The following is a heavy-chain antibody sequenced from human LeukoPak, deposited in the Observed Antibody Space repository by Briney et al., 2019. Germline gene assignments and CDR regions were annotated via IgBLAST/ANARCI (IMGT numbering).Heavy chain of an antibody. V-gene: IGHV4-39*01. Sequence: GSLRLSCTASGFSFGDYAMSWFRQAPGKGLEWIGSIYYSGSTYYNPSLKSRVTISVDTSKNQFSLKLSSVTAADTAVYYCARGRTSGYPNDWGQGTLVTVSS. D-gene: IGHD3-3*01. J-gene: IGHJ4*02. CDR1: GFSFGDYA. CDR3: ARGRTSGYPND. CDR2: IYYSGST.